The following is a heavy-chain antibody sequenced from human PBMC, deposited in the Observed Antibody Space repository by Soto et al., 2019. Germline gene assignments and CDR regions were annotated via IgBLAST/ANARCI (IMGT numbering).Heavy chain of an antibody. CDR1: GGSISSGGYY. D-gene: IGHD3-9*01. J-gene: IGHJ4*02. V-gene: IGHV4-31*03. Sequence: QVQLQESGPGLVKPSQTLSLTCTVSGGSISSGGYYWSWIRQHPGKGLEWIGYIYYSGSTYYNPSLKRRVTISVDTSKNQFSLKLSSVTAADTAVYYCARGRSGLVYFDYWGQGTLVTVSS. CDR3: ARGRSGLVYFDY. CDR2: IYYSGST.